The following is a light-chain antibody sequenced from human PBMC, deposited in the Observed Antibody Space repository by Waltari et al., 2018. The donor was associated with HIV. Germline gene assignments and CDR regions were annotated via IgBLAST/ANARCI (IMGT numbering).Light chain of an antibody. V-gene: IGLV2-8*01. CDR1: SSDIGGSNY. CDR3: SSYADNKVL. J-gene: IGLJ2*01. CDR2: EVT. Sequence: QSALTQPPSASGSPGQSVAISCTGTSSDIGGSNYVSWYQQHPGKAPKLMIYEVTQRPSGVPDRFFGSKSGNTAFLTVSGLQAEDEAEYYCSSYADNKVLFVGGTKMTVL.